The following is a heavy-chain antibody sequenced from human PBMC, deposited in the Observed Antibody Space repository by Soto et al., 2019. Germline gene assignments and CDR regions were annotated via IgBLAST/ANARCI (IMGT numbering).Heavy chain of an antibody. CDR2: IWYDGSIK. CDR1: GFTFSRHG. Sequence: AGGSLRLSCAASGFTFSRHGIHWVRQAPGKGLEWVAVIWYDGSIKYYGDSVKGRFTISRDNSKNTLYLQMNSLRAEDTAVYYCARANYGSGSNFYYGLDVWGQGTTVTVSS. J-gene: IGHJ6*02. CDR3: ARANYGSGSNFYYGLDV. D-gene: IGHD3-10*01. V-gene: IGHV3-33*01.